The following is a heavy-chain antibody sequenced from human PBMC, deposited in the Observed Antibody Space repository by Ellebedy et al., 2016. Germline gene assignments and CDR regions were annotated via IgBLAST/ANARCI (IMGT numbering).Heavy chain of an antibody. CDR2: ISAYNGNT. J-gene: IGHJ5*02. V-gene: IGHV1-18*01. CDR3: ARDDPYYYGSGPFDP. D-gene: IGHD3-10*01. Sequence: ASVKVSXXASGYTFTSYGISWVRQAPGQGLEWMGWISAYNGNTNYAQKLQGRVTMTTDTSTSTAYMELRSLRSDDTAVYYCARDDPYYYGSGPFDPWGQGTLVTVSS. CDR1: GYTFTSYG.